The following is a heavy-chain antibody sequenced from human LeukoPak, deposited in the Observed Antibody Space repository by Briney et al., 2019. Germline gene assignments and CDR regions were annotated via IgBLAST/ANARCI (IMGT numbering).Heavy chain of an antibody. Sequence: GASVKVSCKASGYTFTGYYMHWVRQAPGQGLEWMGWINPNSGGTNYAQKFQGRVTMTRDTSISTAYMELSRLRSDDTAVYYYARVPRYCSSTSCYGNFDYWGQGTLVTVSS. CDR2: INPNSGGT. CDR1: GYTFTGYY. D-gene: IGHD2-2*01. J-gene: IGHJ4*02. V-gene: IGHV1-2*02. CDR3: ARVPRYCSSTSCYGNFDY.